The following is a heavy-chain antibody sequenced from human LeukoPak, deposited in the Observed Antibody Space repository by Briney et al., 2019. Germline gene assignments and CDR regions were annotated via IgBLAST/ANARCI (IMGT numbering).Heavy chain of an antibody. V-gene: IGHV3-7*01. Sequence: GGSLRLSCAASGFTFSSYWMSWVRQAPGKGLEWVANIKQDGSEKYYVDSVKGRFTISRDNAKNSLYLQMNSRRAEDTAVYYCARGSLRDWLLWFGELPYYYYMDVWGKGTTVTVSS. J-gene: IGHJ6*03. D-gene: IGHD3-10*01. CDR1: GFTFSSYW. CDR2: IKQDGSEK. CDR3: ARGSLRDWLLWFGELPYYYYMDV.